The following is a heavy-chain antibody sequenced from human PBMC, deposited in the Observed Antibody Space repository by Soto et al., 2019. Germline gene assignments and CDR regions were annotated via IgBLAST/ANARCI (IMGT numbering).Heavy chain of an antibody. CDR3: AKDHGLRYYYGSGSLEGDY. CDR2: ISYDGSNK. D-gene: IGHD3-10*01. V-gene: IGHV3-30*18. J-gene: IGHJ4*02. CDR1: GFTFSSYG. Sequence: GGSLRLSCAASGFTFSSYGMHWVRQAPGKGLEWVAVISYDGSNKYYADSVKGRFTISRDNSKNTLYLQMNSLRAEDTAVYYCAKDHGLRYYYGSGSLEGDYWGQGTLVTVSS.